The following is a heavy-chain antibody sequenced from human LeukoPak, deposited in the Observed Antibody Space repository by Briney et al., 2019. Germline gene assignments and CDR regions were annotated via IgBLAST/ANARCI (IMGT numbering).Heavy chain of an antibody. J-gene: IGHJ5*02. CDR3: ATTGSQYCSSTSCYAWFDP. Sequence: SETLSLTCTVSGGSIGSYYWSWIRQTAGKGLEYIGRIHTSGSTNYNPSLKSRLTMSVDTSKNQFSLKLSSVTAADTAVYFCATTGSQYCSSTSCYAWFDPWGQRTLVTVSS. CDR2: IHTSGST. V-gene: IGHV4-4*07. CDR1: GGSIGSYY. D-gene: IGHD2-2*01.